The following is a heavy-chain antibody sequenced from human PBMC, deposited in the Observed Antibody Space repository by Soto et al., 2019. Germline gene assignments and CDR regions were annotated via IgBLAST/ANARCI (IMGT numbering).Heavy chain of an antibody. V-gene: IGHV1-69*12. CDR3: ARDKDRLQLGGNYYCNLDV. D-gene: IGHD1-1*01. CDR2: IMPVFRRP. J-gene: IGHJ6*02. CDR1: GGTFRTSA. Sequence: QVQLVQSGAEVKKPGSSVKVSCKASGGTFRTSAISWVRQAPGQGLEWVGGIMPVFRRPKYAQNFQDRVTIAADESTSKAYMELNSPGSNAAAVYSCARDKDRLQLGGNYYCNLDVWGQWTAVTVSS.